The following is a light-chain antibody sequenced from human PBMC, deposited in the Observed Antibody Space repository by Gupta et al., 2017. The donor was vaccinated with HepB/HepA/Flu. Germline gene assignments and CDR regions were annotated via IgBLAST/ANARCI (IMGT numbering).Light chain of an antibody. Sequence: QSALTQPASVSGAPGQSITISCTGTSSDVGGYNLVSWYQQHPGQAPKLMIYEVSKRPSVVSNRFSGSKYATTATLTTAGLQAEDEADYYCGSYAGSSTFLVFGGGTKLTVL. J-gene: IGLJ2*01. CDR1: SSDVGGYNL. CDR2: EVS. V-gene: IGLV2-23*02. CDR3: GSYAGSSTFLV.